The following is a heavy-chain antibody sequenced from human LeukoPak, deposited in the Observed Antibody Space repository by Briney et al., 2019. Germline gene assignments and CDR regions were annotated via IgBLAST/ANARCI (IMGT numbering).Heavy chain of an antibody. CDR1: GGSISSYY. Sequence: SETLSLTCAVYGGSISSYYWSWIRQPPGKGLEWIGYIYYSGSTNYNPSLKSRVTISVDTSKNQFSLKLSSVTAADTAVYYCARRSSAVAGYYFDYWGQGTLVTVSS. CDR2: IYYSGST. CDR3: ARRSSAVAGYYFDY. V-gene: IGHV4-59*08. J-gene: IGHJ4*02. D-gene: IGHD6-19*01.